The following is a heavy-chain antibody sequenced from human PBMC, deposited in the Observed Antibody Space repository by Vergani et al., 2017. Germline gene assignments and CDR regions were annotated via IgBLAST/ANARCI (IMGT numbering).Heavy chain of an antibody. V-gene: IGHV3-23*01. CDR2: ISSGGGDI. Sequence: EVQLLESGGGLVQPGGSRRLSCAGAGFTFDTYTMAYVRQAPGKGLEWVAPISSGGGDIFYGDSVKGRFTISRDNSKNTLFLQMNSLKDEDTAVYYCTTAWGLYYLHGEYFQYWGRGTLVSVSS. CDR3: TTAWGLYYLHGEYFQY. J-gene: IGHJ1*01. D-gene: IGHD3-10*01. CDR1: GFTFDTYT.